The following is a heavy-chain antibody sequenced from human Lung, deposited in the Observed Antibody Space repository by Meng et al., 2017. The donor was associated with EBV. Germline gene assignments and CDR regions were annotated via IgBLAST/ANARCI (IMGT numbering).Heavy chain of an antibody. V-gene: IGHV3-23*04. CDR1: GFTFSNAA. D-gene: IGHD3-10*01. Sequence: EVRLVVSGGGLVQPGGSMSLSCAASGFTFSNAALSPGRQAPGKGLEWVSTISSGGYTHYADSVQGRFAISRDNSKDTLYLHMSNLRAEDTALYYCALWFREHFDYWGQGTLVTVSS. CDR2: ISSGGYT. CDR3: ALWFREHFDY. J-gene: IGHJ4*02.